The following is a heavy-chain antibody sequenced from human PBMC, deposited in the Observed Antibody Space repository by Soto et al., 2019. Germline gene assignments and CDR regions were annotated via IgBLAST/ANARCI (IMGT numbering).Heavy chain of an antibody. D-gene: IGHD3-9*01. V-gene: IGHV4-59*01. J-gene: IGHJ4*02. CDR3: ARGMAEEQIFYYFDY. CDR2: IYFRATT. Sequence: SETLSLTCTVSGGSISSYYWSWIRQPPGKGLEWIGYIYFRATTTYNPSLKNRVTISVDASKSQFYLKLRSVTAADTAVYYCARGMAEEQIFYYFDYWGQGTLVTVSS. CDR1: GGSISSYY.